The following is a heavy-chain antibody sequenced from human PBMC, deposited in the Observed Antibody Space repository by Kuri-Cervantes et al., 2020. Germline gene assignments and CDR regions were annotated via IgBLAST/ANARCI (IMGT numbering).Heavy chain of an antibody. CDR3: ARALYQLLSRNLYYYYYYMDV. V-gene: IGHV1-69*06. Sequence: SVKVSCKASGYTFTSYDINWVRQATGQGLEWMGGIIPIFGTANYAQKFQGRVTITADKSTSTAYMELSSLRSEDTAVYYCARALYQLLSRNLYYYYYYMDVWGKGTTVTVSS. D-gene: IGHD2-2*01. J-gene: IGHJ6*03. CDR2: IIPIFGTA. CDR1: GYTFTSYD.